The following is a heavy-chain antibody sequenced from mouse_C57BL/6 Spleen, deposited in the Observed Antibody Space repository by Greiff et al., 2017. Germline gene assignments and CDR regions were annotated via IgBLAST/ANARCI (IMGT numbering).Heavy chain of an antibody. D-gene: IGHD1-1*01. CDR2: ISYDGSN. Sequence: DVQLQESGPGLVKPSQSLSLTCSVTGYSITSGYYWNWIRQFPGNKLEWMGYISYDGSNNYNPSLKNRISITRDTSKNQFFLKLNSVTTEDTATYYFARVQVTTVVATGFYYWGQGTTLTGSS. V-gene: IGHV3-6*01. J-gene: IGHJ2*01. CDR1: GYSITSGYY. CDR3: ARVQVTTVVATGFYY.